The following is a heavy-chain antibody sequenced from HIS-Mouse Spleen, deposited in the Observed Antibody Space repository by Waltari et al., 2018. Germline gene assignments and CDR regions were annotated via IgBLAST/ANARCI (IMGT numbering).Heavy chain of an antibody. CDR2: IDYSGGT. CDR1: GGSISSSSYY. CDR3: ARAPTGFLEWFDAFDI. V-gene: IGHV4-39*07. Sequence: QLQLQESGPGLVKPSETLSLTCTVSGGSISSSSYYWGWIRQPPGKGLEWIGSIDYSGGTYYNPSLKSRVTISVDTSKNQFSLKLSSVTAADTAVYYCARAPTGFLEWFDAFDIWGQGTMVTVSS. J-gene: IGHJ3*02. D-gene: IGHD3-3*01.